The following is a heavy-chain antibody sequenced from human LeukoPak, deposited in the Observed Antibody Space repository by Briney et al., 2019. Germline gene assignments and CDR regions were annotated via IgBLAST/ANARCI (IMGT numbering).Heavy chain of an antibody. J-gene: IGHJ4*02. CDR1: GYIFSRYW. D-gene: IGHD6-13*01. CDR2: INKEGSIT. V-gene: IGHV3-74*01. CDR3: ARDVGYSSSGPVD. Sequence: GGSLRLSCTASGYIFSRYWMHWVRQAPGKGLVWVSRINKEGSITNYADSVKGRFTVSRDNAKNTLYLQMNSLTAEDTAVYYCARDVGYSSSGPVDWGQGTLVTVSS.